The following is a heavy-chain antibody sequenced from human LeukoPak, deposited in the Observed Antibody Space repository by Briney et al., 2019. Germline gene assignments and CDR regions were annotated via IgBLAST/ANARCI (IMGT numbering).Heavy chain of an antibody. J-gene: IGHJ4*02. V-gene: IGHV1-18*01. D-gene: IGHD3-16*02. CDR1: GYTFTSYG. CDR3: ARVTLSYYDYVWGSYRTFDY. Sequence: ASVKVSCKASGYTFTSYGISWVRQAPGQGLEWMGWISAYNGNTNYAQKLQGRVTMTTDTSTSTAYMELRSLRSDDTAVYYCARVTLSYYDYVWGSYRTFDYWGQGTLVTVSS. CDR2: ISAYNGNT.